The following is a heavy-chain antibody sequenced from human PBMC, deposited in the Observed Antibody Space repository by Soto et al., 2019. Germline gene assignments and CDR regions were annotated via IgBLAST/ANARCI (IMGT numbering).Heavy chain of an antibody. V-gene: IGHV3-9*01. J-gene: IGHJ5*02. CDR3: AKDIYAGRYNWFDP. CDR2: ISWNSGSI. D-gene: IGHD2-8*01. Sequence: EVQLVESGGGLVQPGRSLRLSCAASGFTFDDYAMHWVRQVPGKGLEWVSGISWNSGSIGYADSVKGRFTISRDNAKNSLYLQMNSLRAEDTALYYCAKDIYAGRYNWFDPWGQGTLVTVSS. CDR1: GFTFDDYA.